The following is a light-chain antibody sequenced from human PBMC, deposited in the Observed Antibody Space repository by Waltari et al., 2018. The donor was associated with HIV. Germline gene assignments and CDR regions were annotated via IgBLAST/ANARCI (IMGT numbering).Light chain of an antibody. CDR2: EVT. V-gene: IGLV2-18*02. J-gene: IGLJ3*02. CDR1: SSHVCSSNL. CDR3: SSFTSSSTVV. Sequence: QSALTQPPSVSASPGQSATISCTGTSSHVCSSNLLSWYQQSPGTAPKLMVYEVTYRPSGVPERFSGSKSGNTASLTISGLQAEDEADYYCSSFTSSSTVVFGGGTKLTVL.